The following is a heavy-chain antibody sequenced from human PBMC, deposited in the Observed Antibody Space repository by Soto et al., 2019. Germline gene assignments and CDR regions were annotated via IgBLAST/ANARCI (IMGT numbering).Heavy chain of an antibody. CDR2: ISYDGSNK. Sequence: QVQLVESGGGVVQPGRSLRLSCAASGFTFSSYGMHWVRQAPGKGLEWVAVISYDGSNKYYADSVKGRFTISRDNSKNTLYLQMNSLRAEDTAVYYCAKDYYDYIWGSYRYTANDYFDYWGQGTLVTVFS. V-gene: IGHV3-30*18. J-gene: IGHJ4*02. D-gene: IGHD3-16*02. CDR1: GFTFSSYG. CDR3: AKDYYDYIWGSYRYTANDYFDY.